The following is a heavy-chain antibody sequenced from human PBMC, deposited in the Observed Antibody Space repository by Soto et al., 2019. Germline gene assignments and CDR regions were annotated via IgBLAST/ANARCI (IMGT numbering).Heavy chain of an antibody. CDR1: GYSISSGYY. CDR2: IYHSGST. CDR3: ARVRYSSSSEGWFDP. V-gene: IGHV4-38-2*01. D-gene: IGHD6-6*01. Sequence: SETLSLTXAVSGYSISSGYYWGWIRQPPGKGLEWIGSIYHSGSTYYNPSLKSRVTISVDTSKNQFSLKLSSVTAADTAVYYCARVRYSSSSEGWFDPWGQGTLVTVSS. J-gene: IGHJ5*02.